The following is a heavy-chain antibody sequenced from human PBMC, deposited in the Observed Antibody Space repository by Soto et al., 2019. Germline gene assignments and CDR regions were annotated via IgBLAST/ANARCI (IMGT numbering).Heavy chain of an antibody. CDR1: GGSISSGGYY. V-gene: IGHV4-31*03. Sequence: QVQLQESGPGLVKPSQTLSLTCTVSGGSISSGGYYWSWIRQHPGKGLEWIGYIYYSGSTYYNPSLKSRVTISVDTSKNQFSLKLSSVTAADTAVYYCARARGTTVTTRDYYYYMDVWGKGTTVTVSS. CDR2: IYYSGST. J-gene: IGHJ6*03. D-gene: IGHD4-17*01. CDR3: ARARGTTVTTRDYYYYMDV.